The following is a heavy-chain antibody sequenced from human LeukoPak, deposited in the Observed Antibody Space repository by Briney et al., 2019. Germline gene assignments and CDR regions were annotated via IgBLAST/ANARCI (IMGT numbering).Heavy chain of an antibody. D-gene: IGHD4-11*01. CDR3: ARDADYSGPFGYNWFDP. CDR1: GFTFSSYS. J-gene: IGHJ5*02. Sequence: GGSLRLSCAASGFTFSSYSMNWVRQAPGKGLEWVSYISSSSSTIYYADSVKGRFTIPRDNAKNSLYLQMNSLRAEDTAVYYCARDADYSGPFGYNWFDPWGQGTLVTVSS. V-gene: IGHV3-48*01. CDR2: ISSSSSTI.